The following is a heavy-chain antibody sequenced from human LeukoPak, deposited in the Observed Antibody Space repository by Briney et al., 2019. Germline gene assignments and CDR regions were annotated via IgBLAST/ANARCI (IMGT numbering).Heavy chain of an antibody. Sequence: SETLSLTCAVYGGSFSGYYWSWIRQPPGKGLEWIGEINHSGSTNYNPSLKSRVTISVDTSKNQFSLKLSSVTAADTAVYYCARDPVYYDSSGYSWFDPWGQGTLVTVSS. V-gene: IGHV4-34*01. J-gene: IGHJ5*02. D-gene: IGHD3-22*01. CDR3: ARDPVYYDSSGYSWFDP. CDR2: INHSGST. CDR1: GGSFSGYY.